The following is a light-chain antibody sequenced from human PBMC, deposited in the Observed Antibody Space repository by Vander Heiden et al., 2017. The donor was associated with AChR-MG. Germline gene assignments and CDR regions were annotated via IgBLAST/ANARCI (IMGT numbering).Light chain of an antibody. CDR3: AAWDDSLNGAL. J-gene: IGLJ2*01. V-gene: IGLV1-44*01. Sequence: QSVLTQPTSASGTPGQSDTISCSGSSSNVGSNTVNWYQQHPGTAPELLIYSNNQRPSGVPDRFSGSRSGTSASLTISGLQAEDEADYYCAAWDDSLNGALFGGGTKLTVL. CDR2: SNN. CDR1: SSNVGSNT.